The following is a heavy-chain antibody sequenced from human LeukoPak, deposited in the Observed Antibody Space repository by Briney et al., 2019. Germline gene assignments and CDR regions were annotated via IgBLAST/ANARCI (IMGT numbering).Heavy chain of an antibody. CDR2: ISSSGSTI. CDR1: GFTFSSYE. V-gene: IGHV3-48*03. J-gene: IGHJ4*02. CDR3: ARDRAAAGYDY. Sequence: GGSLRLSCAASGFTFSSYEMNWVRQAPGKGLEWASYISSSGSTIYYADSVKGRFTISRDNAKNSLYLQMNSLRAEDTAVYYCARDRAAAGYDYWGQGTLVTVSS. D-gene: IGHD6-13*01.